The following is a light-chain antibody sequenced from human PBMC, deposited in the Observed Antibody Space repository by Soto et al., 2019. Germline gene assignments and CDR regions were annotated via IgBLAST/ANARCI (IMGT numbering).Light chain of an antibody. CDR1: QSIDSD. CDR3: QQYSHWRT. CDR2: GAS. Sequence: EIMMTQPPANVSVFPGERATLSCRASQSIDSDLAWYQQKPGHVPRLLIYGASTRATGVPARFSGSGSGTEFTLTIISLQSDDFAVYYCQQYSHWRTFGPGTKVEIK. V-gene: IGKV3-15*01. J-gene: IGKJ1*01.